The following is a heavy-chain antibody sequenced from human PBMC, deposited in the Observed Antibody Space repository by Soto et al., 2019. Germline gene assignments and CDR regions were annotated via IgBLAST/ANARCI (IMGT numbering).Heavy chain of an antibody. CDR3: ARGERQQQRDS. V-gene: IGHV4-30-2*01. Sequence: PSETLSLTCAVSGDSISSGGYSWSWIRQPPGKGLEWIGYIYHSGSTYYNPSLNSRVLISVDRSQNQFFLKLTSVTAADTAVYFCARGERQQQRDSWGQGTLVTVSS. D-gene: IGHD6-13*01. CDR2: IYHSGST. CDR1: GDSISSGGYS. J-gene: IGHJ4*02.